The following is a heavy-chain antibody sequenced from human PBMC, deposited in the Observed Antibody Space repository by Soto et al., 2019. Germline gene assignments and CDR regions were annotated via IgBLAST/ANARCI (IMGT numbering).Heavy chain of an antibody. CDR3: ARGGSSSWATYRSAGYGMDV. Sequence: SETLSLTCAVYGGSFSGYYWSWIRQPPGKGLEWIGEINHSGSTNYNPSLKSRVTISVDTSKNQFSLKLSSVTAADTAAYYCARGGSSSWATYRSAGYGMDVWGQGTTVPVSS. V-gene: IGHV4-34*01. J-gene: IGHJ6*02. CDR1: GGSFSGYY. CDR2: INHSGST. D-gene: IGHD6-13*01.